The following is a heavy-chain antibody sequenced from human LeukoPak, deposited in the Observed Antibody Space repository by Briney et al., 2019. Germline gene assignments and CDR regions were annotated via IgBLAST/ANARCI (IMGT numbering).Heavy chain of an antibody. CDR1: GGTFSSYA. V-gene: IGHV1-69*05. Sequence: SVKVSCKASGGTFSSYAISWVRQAPGQGLEWMGGVIPIFGTANYAQKFQGRVTITTDESTSTAYMELSSLRSEDTAVYYCARGHNSGYDMYYYDAYYYYYMDVWGKGTTVTVSS. CDR2: VIPIFGTA. D-gene: IGHD3-22*01. J-gene: IGHJ6*03. CDR3: ARGHNSGYDMYYYDAYYYYYMDV.